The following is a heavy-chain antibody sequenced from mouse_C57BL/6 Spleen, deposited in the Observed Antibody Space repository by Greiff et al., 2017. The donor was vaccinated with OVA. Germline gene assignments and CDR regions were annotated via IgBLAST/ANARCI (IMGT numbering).Heavy chain of an antibody. CDR3: TRFPLITTVVAPDY. J-gene: IGHJ2*01. Sequence: VQLQESGAELVRPGASVTLSCKASGYTFTDYEMHWVKQTPVHGLEWIGAIDPETGGTAYNQKFKGKAILTADKSSSTAYMELRSLTSEDSAVYYCTRFPLITTVVAPDYWGQGTTLTVSS. CDR2: IDPETGGT. CDR1: GYTFTDYE. V-gene: IGHV1-15*01. D-gene: IGHD1-1*01.